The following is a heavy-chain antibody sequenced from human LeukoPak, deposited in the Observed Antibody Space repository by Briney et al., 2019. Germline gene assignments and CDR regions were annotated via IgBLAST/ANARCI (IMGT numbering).Heavy chain of an antibody. J-gene: IGHJ4*02. Sequence: PGGSLRLSCAASGFTFSNYAMTWVRQAPGKGLEWVSVSGSDGNTYYAGSVKGRFTISRDISKNTLYLQMNSLRAEDTAVYYCAKGHSGTSYSALGCCGQGTLVTVSS. CDR2: SGSDGNT. V-gene: IGHV3-23*01. CDR1: GFTFSNYA. D-gene: IGHD1-26*01. CDR3: AKGHSGTSYSALGC.